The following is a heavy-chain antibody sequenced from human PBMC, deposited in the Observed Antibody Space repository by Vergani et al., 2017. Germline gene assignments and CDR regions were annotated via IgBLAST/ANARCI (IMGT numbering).Heavy chain of an antibody. CDR3: ASSLYCSVTNCADTWLDP. CDR2: SNPNSGGT. Sequence: QVQLVQSGAEVKKPGASVKVSCKASGYTFTDYYIHWVRQAPGQGLEWMGWSNPNSGGTNYAQKFQGRVTMTRDTSISTAYMELSRLRSDDTAIFYCASSLYCSVTNCADTWLDPWGQGTLVTVSS. V-gene: IGHV1-2*02. CDR1: GYTFTDYY. J-gene: IGHJ5*02. D-gene: IGHD2-2*01.